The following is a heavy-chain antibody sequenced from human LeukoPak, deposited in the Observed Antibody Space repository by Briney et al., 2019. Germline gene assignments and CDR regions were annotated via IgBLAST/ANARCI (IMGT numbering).Heavy chain of an antibody. D-gene: IGHD1-26*01. Sequence: GGSPRLSCAASVFTLTMYYMRSVREGPGERVWWVVNIKQDVGEKNYMHSVKGGFTISRDNAKNSLFLQMNSLSAEDTAVYYCARDSAVGRDSALDLWGQGTVVTLSS. J-gene: IGHJ3*01. CDR2: IKQDVGEK. CDR1: VFTLTMYY. V-gene: IGHV3-7*01. CDR3: ARDSAVGRDSALDL.